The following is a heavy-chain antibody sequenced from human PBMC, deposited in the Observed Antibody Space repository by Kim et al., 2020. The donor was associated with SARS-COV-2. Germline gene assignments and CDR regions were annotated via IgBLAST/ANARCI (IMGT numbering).Heavy chain of an antibody. J-gene: IGHJ4*02. Sequence: GGSLRLSCAASGFTFTGFWMTWVRQARGKVVCVVGVIQEEARVIYYVESVRGRFTISRDNAKNSLYLQMNSLRAEDTAVYYCARGAGFLIDYWGQGTMVTVSS. CDR2: IQEEARVI. CDR3: ARGAGFLIDY. D-gene: IGHD3-9*01. CDR1: GFTFTGFW. V-gene: IGHV3-7*03.